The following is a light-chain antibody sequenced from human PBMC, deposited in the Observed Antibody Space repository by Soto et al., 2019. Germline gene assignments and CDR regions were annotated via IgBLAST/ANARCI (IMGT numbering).Light chain of an antibody. CDR3: QQYNNWPQT. CDR2: GPS. J-gene: IGKJ1*01. Sequence: EIVMTQSPDTLSVSPGERASLSCRASQSVNRNLAWYQQKPGQAPRLLIFGPSTRATGVPGRFSGSGSGTEFTLTISSLQSEDFAVYYCQQYNNWPQTFGQGTKVDIK. CDR1: QSVNRN. V-gene: IGKV3-15*01.